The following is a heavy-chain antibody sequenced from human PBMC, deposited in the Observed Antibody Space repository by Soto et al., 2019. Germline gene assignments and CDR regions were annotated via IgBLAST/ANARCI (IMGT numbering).Heavy chain of an antibody. V-gene: IGHV4-59*01. CDR1: GGSISSYY. CDR2: IYYSGST. D-gene: IGHD3-3*01. J-gene: IGHJ6*02. CDR3: ARGGYYDFWSGYQNHYYYYGMDV. Sequence: SETLSLTCTVSGGSISSYYWSWIRQPPGKGLEWIGYIYYSGSTNYNPSLKSRVTISVDTSKNQFSLKLSSVTAADTAVYYCARGGYYDFWSGYQNHYYYYGMDVWGQGTTVTVSS.